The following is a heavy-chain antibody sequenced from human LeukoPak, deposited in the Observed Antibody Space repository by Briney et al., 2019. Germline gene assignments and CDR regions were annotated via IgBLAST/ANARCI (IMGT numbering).Heavy chain of an antibody. D-gene: IGHD3-9*01. J-gene: IGHJ4*02. CDR2: FDPEDGET. V-gene: IGHV1-24*01. CDR3: ASGEYDILTGHIDY. Sequence: ASVKVSCKVSGYTLTELSMHWVRQAPGKGLEWMGGFDPEDGETIYAQKFQGRVTMTRDTSISTAYMELSSLRSEDTAVYYCASGEYDILTGHIDYWGQGTLVTVSS. CDR1: GYTLTELS.